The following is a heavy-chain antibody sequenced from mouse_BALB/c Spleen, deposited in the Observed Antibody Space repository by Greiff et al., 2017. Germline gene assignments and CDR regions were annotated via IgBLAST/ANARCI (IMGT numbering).Heavy chain of an antibody. Sequence: VQLKESGPELVKPGASVKIPCKASGYTFTDYNMDWVKQSHGKSLEWIGEIDPSDSYTNYNQKFKGKATLTVDKSSSTAYMKLSSLTSEDSAVYYCARYDYGDYWGQGTTLTVSS. V-gene: IGHV1-18*01. CDR3: ARYDYGDY. CDR2: IDPSDSYT. D-gene: IGHD2-4*01. CDR1: GYTFTDYN. J-gene: IGHJ2*01.